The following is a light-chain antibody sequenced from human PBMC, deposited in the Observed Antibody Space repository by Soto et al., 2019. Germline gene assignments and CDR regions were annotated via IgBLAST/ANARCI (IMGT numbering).Light chain of an antibody. J-gene: IGKJ1*01. CDR2: GAS. CDR1: QSVSSSY. Sequence: EIVLTQSPGTLSLSPGERATLSCRASQSVSSSYLAWYQQKPGQAPRLLIYGASSRATGIPDRFSGSGSGTDFTLTISRLEPEDFAVYYCQQYDNLSWTFGQGTKV. V-gene: IGKV3-20*01. CDR3: QQYDNLSWT.